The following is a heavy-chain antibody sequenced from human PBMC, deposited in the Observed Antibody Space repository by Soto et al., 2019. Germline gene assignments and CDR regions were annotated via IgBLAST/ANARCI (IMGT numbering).Heavy chain of an antibody. CDR2: INGSSDTI. CDR3: ARDHGGSIWFVGIYDYFGVEV. D-gene: IGHD6-13*01. V-gene: IGHV3-48*02. J-gene: IGHJ6*02. Sequence: EVQLVESGGGLVQPGGSLRLSCAASGFTLSSDNMNWVRQAPGKGLEWVSYINGSSDTIYYADSVKGRFTISRGNAKNSLYLQMDSMRDEDTALYYCARDHGGSIWFVGIYDYFGVEVWGQGPAVSVSS. CDR1: GFTLSSDN.